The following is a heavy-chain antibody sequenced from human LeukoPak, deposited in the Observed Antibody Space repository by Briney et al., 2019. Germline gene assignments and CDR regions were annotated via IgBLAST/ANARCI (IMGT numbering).Heavy chain of an antibody. CDR1: GGSMNTYR. V-gene: IGHV4-59*01. D-gene: IGHD2-15*01. J-gene: IGHJ3*02. Sequence: SETLSLTCSVSGGSMNTYRWSWIRQTPGKGLDWIGFIYYSGSTIYNPSLKSRVTISVDTSKNQFSLKLSSVTAADTAVYYCARESVVVALSAFDIWGQGTMVTVSS. CDR2: IYYSGST. CDR3: ARESVVVALSAFDI.